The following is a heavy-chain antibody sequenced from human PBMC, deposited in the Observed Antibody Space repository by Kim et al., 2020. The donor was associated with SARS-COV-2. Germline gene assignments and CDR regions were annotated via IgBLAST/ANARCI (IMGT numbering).Heavy chain of an antibody. V-gene: IGHV5-51*01. CDR3: ARLITMVRGVMDY. J-gene: IGHJ4*02. Sequence: YSPSFQGQVTISADKSSNTAYLQWSSLKASDTAMYYCARLITMVRGVMDYWGQGTLVTVSS. D-gene: IGHD3-10*01.